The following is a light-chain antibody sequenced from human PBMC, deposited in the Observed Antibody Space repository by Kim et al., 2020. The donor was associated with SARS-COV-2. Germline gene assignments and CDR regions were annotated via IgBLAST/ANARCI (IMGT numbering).Light chain of an antibody. CDR2: NDD. CDR3: QIWDSSGRHPL. Sequence: SYELTQPPSVSVPPGETATITCGGENIATRSVHWYQQRPGVAPLVVIYNDDHRPSGVPERFSGSDSGSTATLTISPVEAGDEADYYCQIWDSSGRHPLFGGGTQLTVL. J-gene: IGLJ2*01. CDR1: NIATRS. V-gene: IGLV3-21*01.